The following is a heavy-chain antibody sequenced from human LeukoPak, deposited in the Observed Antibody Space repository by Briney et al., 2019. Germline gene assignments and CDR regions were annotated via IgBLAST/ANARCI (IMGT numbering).Heavy chain of an antibody. CDR3: AKDEDYGDYVLSY. J-gene: IGHJ4*02. V-gene: IGHV3-30*18. CDR2: ISYDGSNK. Sequence: GRSLRLSCAASGFTFSDYGMHWVRQAPGKGLEWVAVISYDGSNKYSADSVKGRFTISRDSSKNTLYLQMNSLRAEDTAVYYCAKDEDYGDYVLSYWGQGTLVTVSS. CDR1: GFTFSDYG. D-gene: IGHD4-17*01.